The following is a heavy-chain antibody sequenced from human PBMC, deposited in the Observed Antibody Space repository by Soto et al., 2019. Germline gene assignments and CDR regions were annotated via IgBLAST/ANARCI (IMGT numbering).Heavy chain of an antibody. J-gene: IGHJ4*02. CDR2: ISSGGST. CDR3: ARDTFGGAYDFLQ. CDR1: GFTVSSFY. D-gene: IGHD3-3*01. Sequence: EVQLVESGGGLVQPGGSLRLSCAASGFTVSSFYMTWVRQAPGKGLQWVAVISSGGSTYYADSVKGRFTISRDNSKNTLYLEMNSLRAVDTAVYYFARDTFGGAYDFLQGGQGPLVTVSS. V-gene: IGHV3-66*01.